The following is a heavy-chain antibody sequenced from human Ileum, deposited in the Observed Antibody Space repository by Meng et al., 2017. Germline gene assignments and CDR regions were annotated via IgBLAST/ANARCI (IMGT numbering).Heavy chain of an antibody. V-gene: IGHV3-30*10. CDR3: GREPSFGEHDY. CDR2: MSYDGITE. J-gene: IGHJ4*02. D-gene: IGHD3-10*01. CDR1: GFTFSRYT. Sequence: GESLKISCAASGFTFSRYTMHWVRQAPGKGPEWLTAMSYDGITEYYTDSVKGRFTTSRDNSKNTLYLQMNSLTPEDTAVYYCGREPSFGEHDYWGQGTLVTVSS.